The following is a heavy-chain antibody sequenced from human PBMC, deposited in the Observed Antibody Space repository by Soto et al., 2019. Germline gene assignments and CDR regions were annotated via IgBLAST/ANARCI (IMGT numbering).Heavy chain of an antibody. V-gene: IGHV1-18*01. CDR2: ISAYNGNT. J-gene: IGHJ3*02. Sequence: ASVKVSCKASGYTFTSYGISWVRQAPGQGLEWMGWISAYNGNTNYAQKLQGRVTMTTDTSTSTAYMELRSLRSDDTAVYYCARMAGYSSSWYTPLATYEAFDIWGQGTMVTVSS. CDR1: GYTFTSYG. D-gene: IGHD6-13*01. CDR3: ARMAGYSSSWYTPLATYEAFDI.